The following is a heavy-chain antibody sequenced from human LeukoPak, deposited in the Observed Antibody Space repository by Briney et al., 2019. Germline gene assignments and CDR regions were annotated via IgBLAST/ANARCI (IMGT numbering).Heavy chain of an antibody. V-gene: IGHV3-7*03. CDR3: ARGSGWCDY. CDR2: IKDDGSQK. J-gene: IGHJ4*02. D-gene: IGHD6-19*01. CDR1: GFTFSGYW. Sequence: SGGSLRLSRAASGFTFSGYWMTWVRQAPGKGLEWVANIKDDGSQKYYVDSVKGRFTVSRDNAKNSLYLQINSLRAEDTAVYYCARGSGWCDYWGQGTLVTVSS.